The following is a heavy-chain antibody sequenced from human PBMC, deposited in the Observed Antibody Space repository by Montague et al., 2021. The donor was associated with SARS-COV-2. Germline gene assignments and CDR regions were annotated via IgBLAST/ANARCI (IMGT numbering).Heavy chain of an antibody. Sequence: SETLSLTCAVYGGSFSGYYWSWIRQPPGKGLEWIGEINHSGSTNYNPSLKSRDTISVDTSKNQFSLKLSSVTAADTAVYCYARVRYYGSGTSLGMDVWGQGTTVTVSS. V-gene: IGHV4-34*01. CDR3: ARVRYYGSGTSLGMDV. CDR1: GGSFSGYY. D-gene: IGHD3-10*01. J-gene: IGHJ6*02. CDR2: INHSGST.